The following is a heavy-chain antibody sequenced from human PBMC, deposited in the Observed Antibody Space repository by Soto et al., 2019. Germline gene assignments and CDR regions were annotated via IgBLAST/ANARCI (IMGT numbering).Heavy chain of an antibody. D-gene: IGHD3-3*01. CDR3: ARARYDFWSGHDY. CDR2: ISYDGSNK. Sequence: PGGSLRHSYAASEFHFSSYAMHWVRQAPGKGLEWVAVISYDGSNKYYADSVKGRFTISRDNSKNTLYLQMNSLRAEDTAVYYCARARYDFWSGHDYWGQGTLVTVSS. J-gene: IGHJ4*02. CDR1: EFHFSSYA. V-gene: IGHV3-30-3*01.